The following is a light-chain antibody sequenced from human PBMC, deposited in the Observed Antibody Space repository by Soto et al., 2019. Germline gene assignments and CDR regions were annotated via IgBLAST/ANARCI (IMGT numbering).Light chain of an antibody. CDR2: EVF. V-gene: IGLV2-8*01. CDR3: NSYAGNSWV. J-gene: IGLJ3*02. CDR1: SSDVGGYNR. Sequence: QSALTQPPSASGSPGQPVSISCTGTSSDVGGYNRVSWYQPHPGKAPKLIIYEVFKRPSGVPDRFSGSKSGNTASLTVSGLQAEDEADYYCNSYAGNSWVFGGGTKLTVL.